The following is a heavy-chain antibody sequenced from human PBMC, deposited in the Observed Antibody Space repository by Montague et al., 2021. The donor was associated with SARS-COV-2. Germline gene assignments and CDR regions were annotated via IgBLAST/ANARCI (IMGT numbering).Heavy chain of an antibody. CDR1: GGSISSGCYY. V-gene: IGHV4-61*02. J-gene: IGHJ4*02. CDR2: IYTSGST. CDR3: SRVVGFDFDY. D-gene: IGHD1-26*01. Sequence: TPSLTCTVSGGSISSGCYYWSWIRQPAGMGLEWIGRIYTSGSTNYTRSLESRVTISVDTSKNQFSLKLGSVTAADTAVYYCSRVVGFDFDYWGQGTLVTVSS.